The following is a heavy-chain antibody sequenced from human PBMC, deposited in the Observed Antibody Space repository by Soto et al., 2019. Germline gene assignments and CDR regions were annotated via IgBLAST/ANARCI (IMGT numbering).Heavy chain of an antibody. J-gene: IGHJ4*02. CDR3: ARTVAVAGVLSFDY. CDR1: GFSLSTSGMC. D-gene: IGHD6-19*01. V-gene: IGHV2-70*11. Sequence: GSGPTLVNPTQTLTLTCTFSGFSLSTSGMCVSWIRQPPGKALEWIARIDWDDDKYYSTSLKTRLTISKDTSKNQVVLTMTNMDPVDTATYYCARTVAVAGVLSFDYWGQGTLVTVSS. CDR2: IDWDDDK.